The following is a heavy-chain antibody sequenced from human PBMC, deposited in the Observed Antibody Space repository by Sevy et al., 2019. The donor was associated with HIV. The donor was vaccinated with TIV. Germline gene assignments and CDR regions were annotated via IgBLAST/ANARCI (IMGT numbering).Heavy chain of an antibody. CDR2: ISSSSSTI. Sequence: GGSLRLSCAASGFTFSSYSMNWVRQAPGKGLEWVSYISSSSSTIYYADSVKGRLTSSRDNAKNSLYLQMNSLRDEDTAVYYCARDDYSGSYDCGLDYWGQGTLVTVSS. CDR1: GFTFSSYS. V-gene: IGHV3-48*02. J-gene: IGHJ4*02. D-gene: IGHD1-26*01. CDR3: ARDDYSGSYDCGLDY.